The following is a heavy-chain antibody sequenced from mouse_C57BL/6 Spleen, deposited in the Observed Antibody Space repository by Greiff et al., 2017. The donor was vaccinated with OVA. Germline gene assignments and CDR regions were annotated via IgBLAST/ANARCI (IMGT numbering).Heavy chain of an antibody. Sequence: EVQLVESGGGLVKPGGSLKLSCAASGFTFSSYAMSWVRQTPEKRLEWVANISDGGSYTYYPDNVKGRFTISRDNAKNNLYLQMSHLKSEDTAMYYCARENYDYAWFAYWGQGTLVTVSA. V-gene: IGHV5-4*01. CDR1: GFTFSSYA. J-gene: IGHJ3*01. D-gene: IGHD2-4*01. CDR3: ARENYDYAWFAY. CDR2: ISDGGSYT.